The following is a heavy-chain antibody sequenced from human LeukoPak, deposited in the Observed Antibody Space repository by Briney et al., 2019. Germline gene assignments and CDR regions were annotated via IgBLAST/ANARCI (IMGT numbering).Heavy chain of an antibody. CDR1: GGSISSSSYY. V-gene: IGHV4-39*07. CDR2: IYYSGST. J-gene: IGHJ3*02. CDR3: AREYSDSNNAPAFDI. Sequence: SGTLSLTCTVSGGSISSSSYYWGWIRQPPGKGLEWIGSIYYSGSTYYNPSLKSRVTISVDTSKNQFSLKLSSVTAADTAVYYCAREYSDSNNAPAFDIWGQGTMVTVS. D-gene: IGHD3-22*01.